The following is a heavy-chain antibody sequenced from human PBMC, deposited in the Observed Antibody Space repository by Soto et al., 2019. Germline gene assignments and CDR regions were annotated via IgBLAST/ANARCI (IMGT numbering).Heavy chain of an antibody. CDR3: AKDIYCTSTSGAPAPYYYYGMDV. D-gene: IGHD2-2*01. Sequence: EVQLLESGGGLVQPGGSLRLSCAASGFTFSNYAMTWVRQAPGKGLEWVSSISGSGGSTYYADSVKGPFTISRDNSKNTPYVPMNSLGAVDTAVYYCAKDIYCTSTSGAPAPYYYYGMDVWGQGTTVTVSS. J-gene: IGHJ6*02. CDR2: ISGSGGST. CDR1: GFTFSNYA. V-gene: IGHV3-23*01.